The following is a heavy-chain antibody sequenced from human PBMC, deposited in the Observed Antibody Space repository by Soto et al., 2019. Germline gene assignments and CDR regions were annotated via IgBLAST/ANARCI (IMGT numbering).Heavy chain of an antibody. Sequence: EVQLVESGGGLIQPGGSLRLSCAASGFTVSSIYMTWVRQGPGKGLEWVSILDRGGPTYYADSVKGRFTISGDISRNTAYLQMNSLRADDTAVYDCATGLCIYVPHAFDIWGQGTMGTVSS. CDR2: LDRGGPT. J-gene: IGHJ3*02. CDR1: GFTVSSIY. CDR3: ATGLCIYVPHAFDI. V-gene: IGHV3-53*01. D-gene: IGHD3-10*02.